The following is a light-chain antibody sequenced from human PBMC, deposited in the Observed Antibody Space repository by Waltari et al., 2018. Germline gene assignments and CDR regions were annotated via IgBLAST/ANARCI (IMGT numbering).Light chain of an antibody. CDR2: HAS. J-gene: IGKJ1*01. CDR1: QSISKY. Sequence: EIVLKQSPGTLSLSSGERATLSCRTSQSISKYLAWYQQKPGQAPRLLIYHASSRATGIPDRFSGSGSGTDFSLTISRLEPEDFAVYYCQHYESLPVTFGQGTKVEIK. CDR3: QHYESLPVT. V-gene: IGKV3-20*01.